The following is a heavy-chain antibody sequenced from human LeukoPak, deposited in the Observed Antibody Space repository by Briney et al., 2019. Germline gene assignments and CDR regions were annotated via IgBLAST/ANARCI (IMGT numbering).Heavy chain of an antibody. CDR1: GGSISSGGYS. CDR3: ARGRPANMAFDI. CDR2: ISHSGST. Sequence: SQTLSLTCAVSGGSISSGGYSWGWIQQPPGKGLEWIGHISHSGSTYYNPSLKSRVSISLDRSKNQFSLNLTSVSGADTAVYFCARGRPANMAFDIWGQGTMVPVSS. D-gene: IGHD6-25*01. V-gene: IGHV4-30-2*01. J-gene: IGHJ3*02.